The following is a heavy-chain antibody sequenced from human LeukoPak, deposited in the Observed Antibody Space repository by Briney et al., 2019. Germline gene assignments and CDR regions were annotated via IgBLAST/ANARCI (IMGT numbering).Heavy chain of an antibody. Sequence: ASVKVSCXASGYTFTSYYMHWVRLAPGQGLEWMGIINPSGGSTSYAQKFQGRVTMTRDTSTSTVYMELSSLRSEDTAVYYYARDFSGLRMVIDYWGQGTLVTVSS. V-gene: IGHV1-46*01. D-gene: IGHD2-15*01. CDR3: ARDFSGLRMVIDY. J-gene: IGHJ4*02. CDR2: INPSGGST. CDR1: GYTFTSYY.